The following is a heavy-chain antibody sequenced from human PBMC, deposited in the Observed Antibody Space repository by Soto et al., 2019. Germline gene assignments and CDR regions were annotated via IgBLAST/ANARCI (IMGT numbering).Heavy chain of an antibody. D-gene: IGHD3-22*01. CDR1: GYGFNTYW. V-gene: IGHV5-51*01. CDR2: IYPDDSDT. J-gene: IGHJ4*02. CDR3: ARPGYYDSSGFFNFDH. Sequence: PGESLKISCKASGYGFNTYWIGWVRQLPGKGLEWMGIIYPDDSDTRYSPSFQGQVTISADKSFTTVYLQWNSLKASDTAIYYCARPGYYDSSGFFNFDHWGQGTLVTVSS.